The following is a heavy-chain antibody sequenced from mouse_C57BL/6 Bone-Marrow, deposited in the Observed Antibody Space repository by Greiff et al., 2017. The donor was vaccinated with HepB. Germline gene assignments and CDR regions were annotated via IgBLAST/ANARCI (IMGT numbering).Heavy chain of an antibody. CDR3: ARGGGSPFAY. J-gene: IGHJ3*01. CDR2: ISDGGSYT. CDR1: GFTLSSYA. Sequence: EVRLVESGGGLVKPGGSLKLSCAASGFTLSSYAMSWVRQTPEKRLEWVATISDGGSYTYYPDNVKGRFTISRDNAKNNLYLQMSHLKSEDTAMYYCARGGGSPFAYWGQGTLVTVSA. V-gene: IGHV5-4*03. D-gene: IGHD3-2*02.